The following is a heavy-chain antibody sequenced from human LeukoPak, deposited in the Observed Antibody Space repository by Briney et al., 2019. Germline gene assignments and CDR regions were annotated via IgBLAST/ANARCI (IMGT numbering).Heavy chain of an antibody. J-gene: IGHJ4*02. Sequence: QAGGSLRLSCAASGFTFSSYAMSWVRQAPGKGLEWVSVISGSGGTTYYADSVKGRFTISRDNSKNTLYLQMNSLRAEDTAIYYCAKVASGDYTTYSFDFWGQGTLVTVSS. CDR3: AKVASGDYTTYSFDF. CDR2: ISGSGGTT. V-gene: IGHV3-23*01. D-gene: IGHD3-3*01. CDR1: GFTFSSYA.